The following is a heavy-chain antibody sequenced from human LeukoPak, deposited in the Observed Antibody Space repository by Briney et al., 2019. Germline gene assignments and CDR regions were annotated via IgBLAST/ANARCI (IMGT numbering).Heavy chain of an antibody. J-gene: IGHJ4*02. Sequence: PWGSLRPSCAASGFTFSNAAMHWVRQAPGKGLEWVAVISYDGINKYYADSVKGRFTISRDNSKNTLYLQMNSLRAEDTAVYYCARDVRLFGGDYFDYWGQGTLVIVSS. CDR3: ARDVRLFGGDYFDY. D-gene: IGHD3-16*01. CDR2: ISYDGINK. V-gene: IGHV3-30-3*01. CDR1: GFTFSNAA.